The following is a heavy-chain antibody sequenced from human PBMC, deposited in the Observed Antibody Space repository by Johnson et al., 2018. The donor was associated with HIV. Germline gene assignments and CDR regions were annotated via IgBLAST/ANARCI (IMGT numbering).Heavy chain of an antibody. V-gene: IGHV3-43*01. CDR1: GFTFDDYT. D-gene: IGHD4-11*01. J-gene: IGHJ3*02. CDR2: ISWDGGST. Sequence: QLVESGGVVVQPGGSLRLSCAASGFTFDDYTMHWVRQAPGKGLEWVSLISWDGGSTYYADAVKGRFTISRDNSKNSLYLQMNSLRTEDTALYYCAKDSKVKRLTADAFDIWGQGTMVTVSS. CDR3: AKDSKVKRLTADAFDI.